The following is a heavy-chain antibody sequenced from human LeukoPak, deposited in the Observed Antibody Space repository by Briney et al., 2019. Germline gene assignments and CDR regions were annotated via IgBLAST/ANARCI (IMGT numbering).Heavy chain of an antibody. CDR3: AKDIGLYSSGWRYFDY. CDR2: INIGGADATT. CDR1: GFIFSDYA. J-gene: IGHJ4*02. D-gene: IGHD6-19*01. Sequence: GGSLRLSCAASGFIFSDYAMNWVRQDPGKGLEWVSNINIGGADATTHYADSAKGRFTISRDNAKNSLYLQMNSPRAEDTALYYCAKDIGLYSSGWRYFDYWGQGTLVTVSS. V-gene: IGHV3-69-1*01.